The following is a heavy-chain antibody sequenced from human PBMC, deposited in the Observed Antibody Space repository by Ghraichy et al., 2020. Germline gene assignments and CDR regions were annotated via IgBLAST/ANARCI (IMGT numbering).Heavy chain of an antibody. D-gene: IGHD6-13*01. V-gene: IGHV3-23*01. CDR3: AKDLLAIAAGDRDYGMDV. Sequence: GGSLRLSCAASGFTFSSYAMSWVRQAPGKGLEWVSVISGSGGSTDYADSVKGRFAISRDNSKNMLYLQMNSLRAEDTAVYYCAKDLLAIAAGDRDYGMDVWCQGITVTVSS. J-gene: IGHJ6*02. CDR2: ISGSGGST. CDR1: GFTFSSYA.